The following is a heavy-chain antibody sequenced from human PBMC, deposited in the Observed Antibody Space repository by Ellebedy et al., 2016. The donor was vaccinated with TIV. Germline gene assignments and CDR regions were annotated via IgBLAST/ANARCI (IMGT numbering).Heavy chain of an antibody. D-gene: IGHD1-14*01. CDR2: IKQDGSEK. Sequence: GGSLRLSCAASGFTFSSYWMSWVRQAPGKGLEWVANIKQDGSEKYYVDSVKGRFTISRDNAKNTLYLQMNSLRVEDTAIYYCARDRITGVGMWYFDLWGRGTLVTVSS. J-gene: IGHJ2*01. CDR1: GFTFSSYW. CDR3: ARDRITGVGMWYFDL. V-gene: IGHV3-7*03.